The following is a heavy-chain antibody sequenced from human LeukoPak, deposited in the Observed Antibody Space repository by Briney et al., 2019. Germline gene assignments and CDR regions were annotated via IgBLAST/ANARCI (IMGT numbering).Heavy chain of an antibody. CDR2: ISAYNGNT. V-gene: IGHV1-18*01. J-gene: IGHJ5*02. D-gene: IGHD3-10*01. CDR1: GYTFTSYG. Sequence: ASVKVSCKASGYTFTSYGISWVRQAPGQGLEWMGWISAYNGNTNYAQKLQGRVTVTTDTSTSTAYMELRSLRSDDTAVYYCARDSPVYGSGSYYNVFWFDPWGQGTLVTVSS. CDR3: ARDSPVYGSGSYYNVFWFDP.